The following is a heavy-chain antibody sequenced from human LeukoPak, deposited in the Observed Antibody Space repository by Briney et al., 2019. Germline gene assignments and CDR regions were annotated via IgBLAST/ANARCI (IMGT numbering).Heavy chain of an antibody. D-gene: IGHD2-15*01. CDR2: ISAYNGNT. CDR1: GYTFTSYG. J-gene: IGHJ4*02. Sequence: GSVKVSCKASGYTFTSYGISWVRQAPGQGLEWMGWISAYNGNTNYAQKLQGRVTMTTDTSTSTAYMELRSLRSDDTAVYYCAREVPYCSGGSCYSKDFDYWGQGTLVTVSS. CDR3: AREVPYCSGGSCYSKDFDY. V-gene: IGHV1-18*01.